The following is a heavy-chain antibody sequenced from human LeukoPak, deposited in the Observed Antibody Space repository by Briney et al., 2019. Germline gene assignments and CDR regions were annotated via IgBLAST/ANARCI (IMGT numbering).Heavy chain of an antibody. CDR2: MHYSGNT. V-gene: IGHV4-59*01. D-gene: IGHD4-17*01. CDR3: VRDLDADYAIWFDP. J-gene: IGHJ5*02. CDR1: GGSISTYY. Sequence: SETLSLTCTVSGGSISTYYSNWIRQPPGKGLEWVGYMHYSGNTKYNPSLKNRVTISLDTSKNQFSLKLSFVTAADTAVYYCVRDLDADYAIWFDPWGRGTLVTVSS.